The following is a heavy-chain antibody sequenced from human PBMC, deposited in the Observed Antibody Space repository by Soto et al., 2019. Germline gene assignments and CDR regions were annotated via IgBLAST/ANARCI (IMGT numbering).Heavy chain of an antibody. V-gene: IGHV2-5*02. J-gene: IGHJ4*02. CDR1: GFSLSSIGMG. Sequence: QITVKESGLTLVKPTETLTLTCTFSGFSLSSIGMGVGWIRQPPGKALEWLALIYWDDAKRYSPSLSSRLTITKDPPKNEVNLTMTNMDPVDTATYYCARLTRGVYDSGRLWEKFDYWGQGTLVTVSS. D-gene: IGHD5-12*01. CDR3: ARLTRGVYDSGRLWEKFDY. CDR2: IYWDDAK.